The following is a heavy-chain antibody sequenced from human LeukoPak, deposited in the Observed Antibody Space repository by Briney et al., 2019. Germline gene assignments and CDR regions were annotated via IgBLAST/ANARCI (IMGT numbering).Heavy chain of an antibody. CDR3: ARESSSQAYFDY. V-gene: IGHV4-38-2*02. Sequence: PSETLSLTCYISSHSITSGYYWGWIRQPPGKGVEWIGGISDSGSTYYNPSLKSRVTISVDTSKNQFSLRLNSVTAADTAVYYCARESSSQAYFDYWGRGSLVTVSS. CDR1: SHSITSGYY. J-gene: IGHJ4*02. D-gene: IGHD6-13*01. CDR2: ISDSGST.